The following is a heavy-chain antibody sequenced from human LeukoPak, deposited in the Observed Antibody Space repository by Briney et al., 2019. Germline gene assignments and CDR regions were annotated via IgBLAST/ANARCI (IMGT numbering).Heavy chain of an antibody. J-gene: IGHJ4*02. CDR2: ISHSGVP. D-gene: IGHD2-15*01. CDR1: GYSISSPYY. V-gene: IGHV4-38-2*02. CDR3: ARVSVTHEIVAGDYFDY. Sequence: PSETLSLTCTVSGYSISSPYYWAWIRQTPGKGLGWIGNISHSGVPYHNPSLKSRITISTDPSKNQFSLNLSSVTAADTAVYYCARVSVTHEIVAGDYFDYWGQGTLVTVSS.